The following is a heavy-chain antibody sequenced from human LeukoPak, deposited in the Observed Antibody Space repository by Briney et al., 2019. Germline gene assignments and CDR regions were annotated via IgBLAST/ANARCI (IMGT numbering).Heavy chain of an antibody. CDR2: IRGDNGNT. J-gene: IGHJ4*02. V-gene: IGHV1-18*01. CDR1: GYTFSSYG. Sequence: ASVKVSCKASGYTFSSYGISWVRQAPGQGLEWVGWIRGDNGNTNYAQKFQGRVTMTTDTSTSTVYMELKSLGSDETAVYYCARVDLLTGYYLFDYWGQGTLVTVSS. CDR3: ARVDLLTGYYLFDY. D-gene: IGHD3-9*01.